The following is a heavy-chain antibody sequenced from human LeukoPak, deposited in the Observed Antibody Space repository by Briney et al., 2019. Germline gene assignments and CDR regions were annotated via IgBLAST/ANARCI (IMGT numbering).Heavy chain of an antibody. CDR1: GFTFSSYS. D-gene: IGHD6-13*01. J-gene: IGHJ4*02. V-gene: IGHV3-21*01. CDR3: ARKYGSWYDY. CDR2: ISSGSTYI. Sequence: GGSLRLSCTASGFTFSSYSMNWVRQAPGKGLQWVSSISSGSTYIYYADSLKGRFTISRDNTKNSLYLQMNGLRAEDTAVYYCARKYGSWYDYWGQGTLVTVSS.